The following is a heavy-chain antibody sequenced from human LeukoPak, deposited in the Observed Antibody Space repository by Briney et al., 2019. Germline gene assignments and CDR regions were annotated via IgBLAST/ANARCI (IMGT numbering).Heavy chain of an antibody. Sequence: ASVKVSCKASGGTFSSYAISWVRQAPGQGLEWMGIINPSGGSTSYAQKFQGRVTMTRDTSTSTVYMELSSLRSEDTAVYYCARLATLIIAFDIWGQGTMVTVSS. D-gene: IGHD1-26*01. CDR3: ARLATLIIAFDI. CDR2: INPSGGST. J-gene: IGHJ3*02. V-gene: IGHV1-46*01. CDR1: GGTFSSYA.